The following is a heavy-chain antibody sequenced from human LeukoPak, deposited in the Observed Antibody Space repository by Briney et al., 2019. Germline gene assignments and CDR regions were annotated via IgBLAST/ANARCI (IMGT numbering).Heavy chain of an antibody. J-gene: IGHJ6*02. Sequence: GGSLRLSCAASGFTFSNYAMSWVRQAPGKGLEWVSGISASGGSTYYADSVKGRFTISRDNSKNTLYLQMNSLRAEDTAVYYCAKRCSDGSCYLYYYGMDVWGQGTTVTVSS. V-gene: IGHV3-23*01. CDR3: AKRCSDGSCYLYYYGMDV. D-gene: IGHD2-15*01. CDR2: ISASGGST. CDR1: GFTFSNYA.